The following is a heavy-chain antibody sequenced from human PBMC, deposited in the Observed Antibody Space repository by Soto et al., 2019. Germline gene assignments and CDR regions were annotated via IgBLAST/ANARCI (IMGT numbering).Heavy chain of an antibody. V-gene: IGHV3-11*01. CDR3: SKRSSANSYDPVFS. J-gene: IGHJ5*01. Sequence: QVQLVESGGGVVKTSGSLRIACAASGFTFSDYYMSWVRQAPGKGLECVSSISSSGNTIYYADSVKGRFTISRDKAQKSVNLQTNSIPAEDTALDFCSKRSSANSYDPVFSWGHVTLVTVAS. CDR1: GFTFSDYY. D-gene: IGHD3-22*01. CDR2: ISSSGNTI.